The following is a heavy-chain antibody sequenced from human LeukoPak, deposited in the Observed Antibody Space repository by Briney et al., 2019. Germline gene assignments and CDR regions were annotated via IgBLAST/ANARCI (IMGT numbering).Heavy chain of an antibody. CDR1: GFTVSSNY. V-gene: IGHV3-53*01. Sequence: GGSLRLSCAASGFTVSSNYMSWVRQAPGKGLEWVSVIYSSGSTYYTDFVKGRFTISRDNSRNTLFLQMNSLRAEDTAVYYCARSIAARPGPFDYWGQGTLDTVSS. CDR2: IYSSGST. CDR3: ARSIAARPGPFDY. J-gene: IGHJ4*02. D-gene: IGHD6-6*01.